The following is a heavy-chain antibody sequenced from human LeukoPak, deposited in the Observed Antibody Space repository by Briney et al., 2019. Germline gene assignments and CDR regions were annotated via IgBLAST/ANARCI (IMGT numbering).Heavy chain of an antibody. D-gene: IGHD5-12*01. Sequence: GASVKVSCKASGYTFTGYYMHWVRQAPGQGLEWMGWINPNSGGTNYAQEFQGRVTMTTDTSTSTAYMELRSLRSDDTAVYYCARDPVATGFGAPDYWGQGTLVTVSS. J-gene: IGHJ4*02. V-gene: IGHV1-2*02. CDR3: ARDPVATGFGAPDY. CDR1: GYTFTGYY. CDR2: INPNSGGT.